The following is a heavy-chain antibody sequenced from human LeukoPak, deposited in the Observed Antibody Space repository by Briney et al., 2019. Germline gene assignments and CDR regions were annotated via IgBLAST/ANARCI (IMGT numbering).Heavy chain of an antibody. CDR1: GGSISSSSYY. D-gene: IGHD3-10*01. Sequence: SETLSLTCTVSGGSISSSSYYLGWIRQPPGKGLEWIGSIYYSGSTYYNPSLKSRVTISVDTSKNQFSLKLSSVTAADTAVYYCARLYGSGSYYLGYYYYMDVWGKGTTVTVSS. CDR3: ARLYGSGSYYLGYYYYMDV. V-gene: IGHV4-39*01. CDR2: IYYSGST. J-gene: IGHJ6*03.